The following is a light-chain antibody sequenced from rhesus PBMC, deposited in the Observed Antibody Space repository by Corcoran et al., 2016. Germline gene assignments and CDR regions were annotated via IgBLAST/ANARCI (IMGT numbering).Light chain of an antibody. Sequence: ETVVTQSPATLSLSPGERATLSCRASQSAGSYLAWYQQKPGQAPRLLNYGASSRATGIPDRFRGSGSVTDFTLTISSLGPEDVGVYYCQQSSNLSLTFGGGTKVELK. CDR3: QQSSNLSLT. CDR2: GAS. J-gene: IGKJ4*01. V-gene: IGKV3-24*04. CDR1: QSAGSY.